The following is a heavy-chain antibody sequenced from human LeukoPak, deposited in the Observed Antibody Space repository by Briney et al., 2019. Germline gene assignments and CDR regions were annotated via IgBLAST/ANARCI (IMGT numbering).Heavy chain of an antibody. CDR3: AIFGSGGS. D-gene: IGHD2-15*01. J-gene: IGHJ5*02. CDR1: GGSISSYY. CDR2: IYTSGSA. V-gene: IGHV4-4*07. Sequence: SETLSLTCTVSGGSISSYYWSWIRQPAGKGLEWIGRIYTSGSANYNPSLKSRVTMSVDTSKNQFSLKLNSVTTADTAMYYCAIFGSGGSWGQGTLVTVSS.